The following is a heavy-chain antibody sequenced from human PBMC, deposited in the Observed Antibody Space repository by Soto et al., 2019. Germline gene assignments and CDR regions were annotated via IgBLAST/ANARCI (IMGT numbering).Heavy chain of an antibody. J-gene: IGHJ2*01. CDR2: MNPNSGNT. D-gene: IGHD3-3*01. CDR1: GYTFTRYD. CDR3: AIITIFRVASGEERYFDL. Sequence: ASVKVSCKASGYTFTRYDINWVRQATGQGLEWMGWMNPNSGNTGYAQKFQGRATMTRNTSISTAYMELISLRSEDTDVYYCAIITIFRVASGEERYFDLWGRGTLVTVSS. V-gene: IGHV1-8*02.